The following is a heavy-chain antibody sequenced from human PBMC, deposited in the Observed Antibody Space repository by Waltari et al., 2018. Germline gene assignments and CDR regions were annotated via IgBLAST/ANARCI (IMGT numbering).Heavy chain of an antibody. CDR3: ARLDSRSGSYYFDY. CDR1: GGSISSRNYY. CDR2: IYYSGST. Sequence: QLQLQESGPGLVKPSETLSLTCTVSGGSISSRNYYWGWIRQPPGKGLEWLGNIYYSGSTYYNPSLKSRVTTYIDTSKNQFSLKLSSVTAADTAVYFCARLDSRSGSYYFDYWGQGTLVTVSS. D-gene: IGHD1-26*01. J-gene: IGHJ4*02. V-gene: IGHV4-39*01.